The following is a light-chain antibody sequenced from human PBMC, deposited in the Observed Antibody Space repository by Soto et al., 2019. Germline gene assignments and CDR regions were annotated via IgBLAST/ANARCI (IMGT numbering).Light chain of an antibody. V-gene: IGKV3-20*01. CDR2: GAS. CDR1: QSVSSSY. CDR3: QQYTQSLWT. Sequence: IVLTQSPGTLSLSPGERATLSCRASQSVSSSYLAWYQQKPGQAPRLLIYGASSRATGIPDRFSGSGSGTDSTLTIDGLEPEDFAVYYCQQYTQSLWTFGQGTKVDIK. J-gene: IGKJ1*01.